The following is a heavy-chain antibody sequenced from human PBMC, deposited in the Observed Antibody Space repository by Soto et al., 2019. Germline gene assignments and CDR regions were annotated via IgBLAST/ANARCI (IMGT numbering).Heavy chain of an antibody. J-gene: IGHJ6*03. CDR3: AREVLPYDILTGPKDYYYYMDV. CDR1: GGSFSGYY. V-gene: IGHV4-34*01. Sequence: PSETLSLTCAVYGGSFSGYYWSWIRQPPGKGLEWIGEINHSGSTNYNPSLKSRVTISVDTSKNQFSLKLSSVTAVDTAVYYCAREVLPYDILTGPKDYYYYMDVWGKGTTVTVSS. D-gene: IGHD3-9*01. CDR2: INHSGST.